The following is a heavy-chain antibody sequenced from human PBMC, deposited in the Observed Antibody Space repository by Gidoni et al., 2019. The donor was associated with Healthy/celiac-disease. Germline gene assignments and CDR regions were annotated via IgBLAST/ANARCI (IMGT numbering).Heavy chain of an antibody. CDR1: GFTFSSYG. D-gene: IGHD6-13*01. J-gene: IGHJ4*02. CDR2: IWYDGSNK. CDR3: ARDRVAAAQGGAFDY. Sequence: QVQLVESGGGVVQPGRSLRLSCAASGFTFSSYGMHWVRQAPGKGLEWVAVIWYDGSNKYYADSVKGRFTISRDNSKNTLYLQMNSLRAEDTAVYYCARDRVAAAQGGAFDYWGQGTLVTVSS. V-gene: IGHV3-33*08.